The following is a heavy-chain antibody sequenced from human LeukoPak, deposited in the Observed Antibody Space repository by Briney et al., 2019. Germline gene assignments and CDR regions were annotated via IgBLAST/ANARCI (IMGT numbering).Heavy chain of an antibody. V-gene: IGHV4-59*01. CDR2: IDDSGNT. CDR1: GGSISRYY. D-gene: IGHD3-10*01. Sequence: SETLSLTCTVSGGSISRYYWSWIRRPPGKGLEWIGYIDDSGNTNYNLSLKSQVTISVDKSKNQFSLKLSFVTAVDTAMYYCARSDYHNSGSHTVFDAFDIWGQGTRVTVSS. CDR3: ARSDYHNSGSHTVFDAFDI. J-gene: IGHJ3*02.